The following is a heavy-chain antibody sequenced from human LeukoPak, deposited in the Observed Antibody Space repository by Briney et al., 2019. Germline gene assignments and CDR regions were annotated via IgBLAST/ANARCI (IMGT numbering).Heavy chain of an antibody. D-gene: IGHD6-6*01. Sequence: PGGSLRLSCEASGFSFSDYGMHWVRQAPGKGLEWVAIIWYDGSYKYYADSVKGRFTVSRDNSKNTLYLQMNSLRAEDTAVYYCAGSYSSSQNDYWGQGTLVTVSS. V-gene: IGHV3-33*03. CDR2: IWYDGSYK. CDR1: GFSFSDYG. J-gene: IGHJ4*02. CDR3: AGSYSSSQNDY.